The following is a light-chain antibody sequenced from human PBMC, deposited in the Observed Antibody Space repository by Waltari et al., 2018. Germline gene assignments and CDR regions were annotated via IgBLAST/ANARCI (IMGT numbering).Light chain of an antibody. J-gene: IGKJ2*01. CDR2: EVS. Sequence: MTQSPSSLSASVGDRVTITCRASQSISSYLFWYLQKPGQSPQLLIYEVSSRFSGVQDRFGGSGSGTDFTLKISRVEAEDVGVYYCMQGIHLPPYTFGQAKKL. CDR1: QSISSY. CDR3: MQGIHLPPYT. V-gene: IGKV2-29*02.